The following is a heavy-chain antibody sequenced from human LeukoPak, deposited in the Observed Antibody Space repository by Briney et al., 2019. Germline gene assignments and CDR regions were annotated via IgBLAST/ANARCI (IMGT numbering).Heavy chain of an antibody. J-gene: IGHJ4*02. D-gene: IGHD1-26*01. CDR1: GGTFSSYA. V-gene: IGHV1-18*01. CDR3: ARDGWELRPDVNDY. CDR2: ISAYNGNT. Sequence: ASVKVSCKASGGTFSSYAISWVRQAPGQGLEWMGWISAYNGNTNYAQKLQGRVTMTTDTSTSTAYMELRSLRSDDTAVYYCARDGWELRPDVNDYWGQGTLVTVSS.